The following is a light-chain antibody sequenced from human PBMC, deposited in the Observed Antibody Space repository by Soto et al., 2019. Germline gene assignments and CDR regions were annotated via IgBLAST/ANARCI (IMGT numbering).Light chain of an antibody. J-gene: IGLJ3*02. V-gene: IGLV2-8*01. Sequence: QSALTQPPSASGSPGQSVSISCTGTSSDVGYYNFVSWYQQHPGKAPKLMIYEVFKRPSGVPDRFSGAKSGNTAYLIVSGLQAEDEADYYCASYAAGKNVVFGGGTKVTVL. CDR3: ASYAAGKNVV. CDR1: SSDVGYYNF. CDR2: EVF.